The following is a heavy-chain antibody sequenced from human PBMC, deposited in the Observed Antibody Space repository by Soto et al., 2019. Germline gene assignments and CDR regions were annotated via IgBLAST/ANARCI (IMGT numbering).Heavy chain of an antibody. CDR1: GFTFSSYA. Sequence: GGSLRLSCAASGFTFSSYAMSWVRQAPGKGLEWVSAISGSGGGTYYADSVKGRFTISRDNSKNTLYLQMNSLRAEDTAVYYCAKSPNSGWYFDLWGRGTLVTVS. CDR2: ISGSGGGT. CDR3: AKSPNSGWYFDL. D-gene: IGHD3-10*01. J-gene: IGHJ2*01. V-gene: IGHV3-23*01.